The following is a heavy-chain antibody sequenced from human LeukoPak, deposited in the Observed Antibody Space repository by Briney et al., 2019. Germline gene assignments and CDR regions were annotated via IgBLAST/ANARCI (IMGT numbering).Heavy chain of an antibody. CDR3: ARLPTFYYDSSGYHYDY. D-gene: IGHD3-22*01. CDR1: GFTFNNYA. J-gene: IGHJ4*02. CDR2: TAGSGISK. V-gene: IGHV3-23*01. Sequence: GGSLRLSCVASGFTFNNYAMSWVRQAPGRGLEWASSTAGSGISKDYADSVKSRFTISKDKSKNTLYLQMDNLRAEDTGVYFCARLPTFYYDSSGYHYDYWGQGTLVTVS.